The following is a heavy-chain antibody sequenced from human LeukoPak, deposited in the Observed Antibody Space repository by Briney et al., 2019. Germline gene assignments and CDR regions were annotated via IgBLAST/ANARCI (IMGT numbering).Heavy chain of an antibody. CDR1: GGSISSGDYY. J-gene: IGHJ3*02. CDR2: IYYSGST. Sequence: SDTLSLTCTVSGGSISSGDYYWSWVRQPPGKGLEWIGYIYYSGSTYYNPSLKSRVTISVDTSKNQFSLKLSSVTDADTAVYYCARAHGSDAFDIWGQGTMVTVSS. CDR3: ARAHGSDAFDI. V-gene: IGHV4-30-4*02.